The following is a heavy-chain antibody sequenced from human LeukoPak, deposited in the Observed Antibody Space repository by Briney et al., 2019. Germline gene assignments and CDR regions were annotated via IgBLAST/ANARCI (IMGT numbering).Heavy chain of an antibody. CDR2: ISTSGTIM. Sequence: PGGSLRLSCAASGFTLSGYEMNWVRQAPGKGLEWVSYISTSGTIMYYADSVKGRFTVSRDNAKNSLYLQMNSLRVEDTAAYYCVRDGGVSGYDLLDYWGQGTLVTVSS. D-gene: IGHD5-12*01. CDR3: VRDGGVSGYDLLDY. CDR1: GFTLSGYE. J-gene: IGHJ4*02. V-gene: IGHV3-48*03.